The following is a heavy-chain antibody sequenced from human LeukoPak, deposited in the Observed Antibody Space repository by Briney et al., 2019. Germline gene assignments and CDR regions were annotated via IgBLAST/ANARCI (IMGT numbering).Heavy chain of an antibody. D-gene: IGHD4-11*01. CDR2: ISYDGSNK. J-gene: IGHJ4*02. Sequence: GGSLRLSCAASGFTFSDYYMSWIRQAPGKGLEWVAVISYDGSNKYYADSVKGRFTISRDNSKNTLYLQMNSLRAEDTAVYYCARDRAIHGTTPDLDYWGQGTLVTVSS. V-gene: IGHV3-30-3*01. CDR1: GFTFSDYY. CDR3: ARDRAIHGTTPDLDY.